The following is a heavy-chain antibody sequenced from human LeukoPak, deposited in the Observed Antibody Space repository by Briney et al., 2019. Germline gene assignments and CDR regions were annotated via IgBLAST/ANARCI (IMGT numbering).Heavy chain of an antibody. J-gene: IGHJ5*02. CDR1: GGSISSSNW. CDR3: ARIVVVPAAMANWFDP. V-gene: IGHV4-4*02. CDR2: IYHSGST. D-gene: IGHD2-2*01. Sequence: PSETLSLTCAVSGGSISSSNWWSWVRQPPGKGLEWIGEIYHSGSTNYNPSLKSRVTISVDKSKNQFSLKLSSVTAADTAVYYCARIVVVPAAMANWFDPWGQGTLVTVSS.